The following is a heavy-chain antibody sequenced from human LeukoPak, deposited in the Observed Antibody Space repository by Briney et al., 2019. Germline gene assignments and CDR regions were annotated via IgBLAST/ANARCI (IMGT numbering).Heavy chain of an antibody. CDR3: ARFETGDWSFDY. Sequence: PSETLSLTCTVSGGSISSSSYYWGWIRQPPGKGLEWIGSIYYSGSTYYNPSLKSRVTISVDTSKNQFSLKLSSVTAADTAVYYCARFETGDWSFDYWGQGTLVTVSS. CDR2: IYYSGST. CDR1: GGSISSSSYY. J-gene: IGHJ4*02. V-gene: IGHV4-39*07. D-gene: IGHD7-27*01.